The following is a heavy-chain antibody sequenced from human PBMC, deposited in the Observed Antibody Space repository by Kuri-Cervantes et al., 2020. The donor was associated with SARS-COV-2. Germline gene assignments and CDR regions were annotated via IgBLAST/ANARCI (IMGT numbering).Heavy chain of an antibody. J-gene: IGHJ5*02. D-gene: IGHD6-6*01. CDR2: IYPGDSDT. Sequence: KVSCKGSGYSFTSYWIGWVRQMPGKGLEWMGIIYPGDSDTRYSPSFQGQVTISADKSISTAYLQWSSLKASDTALYYCAKDIREQLVGGVGWFDPWGQGTPVTVSS. CDR1: GYSFTSYW. V-gene: IGHV5-51*01. CDR3: AKDIREQLVGGVGWFDP.